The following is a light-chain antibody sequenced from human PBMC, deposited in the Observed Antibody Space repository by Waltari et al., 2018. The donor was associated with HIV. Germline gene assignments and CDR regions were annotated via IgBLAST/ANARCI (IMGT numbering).Light chain of an antibody. J-gene: IGLJ1*01. CDR1: SYTIGRNY. CDR2: RNN. CDR3: ATWNDSLSGYV. V-gene: IGLV1-47*01. Sequence: QSLLTQPPSASGTPGQRVTIPCSGSSYTIGRNYVYWYQHLPGTAPKLLIYRNNQRPSGVPDRFSGSKSGTSASLAIRGLRSEDEADYYCATWNDSLSGYVFGTGTKVTV.